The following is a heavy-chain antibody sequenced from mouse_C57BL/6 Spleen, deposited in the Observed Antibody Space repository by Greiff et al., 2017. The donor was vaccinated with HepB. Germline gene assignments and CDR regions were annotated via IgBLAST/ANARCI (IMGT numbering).Heavy chain of an antibody. CDR3: ARYDYGSSPAWFAY. J-gene: IGHJ3*01. D-gene: IGHD1-1*01. Sequence: QVQLQQPGAELVKPGASVKLSCKASGYTFTSYWMQWVNQKPGQGLEWIGEIDPSDSYTNYNQKFKGKATLTVDTSSSTAYMQLSSLTSEDSAVYYCARYDYGSSPAWFAYWGQGTLVTVSA. V-gene: IGHV1-50*01. CDR2: IDPSDSYT. CDR1: GYTFTSYW.